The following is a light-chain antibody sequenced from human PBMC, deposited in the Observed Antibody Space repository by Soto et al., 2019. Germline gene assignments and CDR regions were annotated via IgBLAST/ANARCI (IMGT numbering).Light chain of an antibody. CDR1: QNIRTY. V-gene: IGKV1-39*01. Sequence: DIQMTQSPSSLSASVGDRVTIACRASQNIRTYLNWYQQNPGKAPKLLIYAASNLHSGVPSRFSGSGSGTDFTLNICSLQPEDFATYYCQQAYSKNTFGGGTKVDIK. CDR2: AAS. CDR3: QQAYSKNT. J-gene: IGKJ4*01.